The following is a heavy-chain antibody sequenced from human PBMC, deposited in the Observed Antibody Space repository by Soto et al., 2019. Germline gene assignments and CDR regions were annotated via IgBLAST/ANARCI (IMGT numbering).Heavy chain of an antibody. CDR2: IHHSGAT. CDR3: ATQGFYRMGV. CDR1: RHSITGDNW. Sequence: SETLSLTCAVSRHSITGDNWWSWVRQPPGKGLEWIGEIHHSGATNYNPSLKSRVTISVDASKNQFSLKLNSVTAADTAMFYCATQGFYRMGVWGRGTTVT. V-gene: IGHV4-4*02. J-gene: IGHJ6*02.